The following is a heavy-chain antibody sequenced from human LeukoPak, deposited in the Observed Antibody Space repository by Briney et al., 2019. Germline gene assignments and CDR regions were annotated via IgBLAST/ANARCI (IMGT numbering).Heavy chain of an antibody. Sequence: ASVKVSCKTFGYTFSDYIIHWVRQAPGQGLEWMGCVTPASGVTYYAQKFQGRVTVTTDTSFSTAYMDLSRLSSDDTAVYYCVRETGGFEDWGQGTLVTVSS. V-gene: IGHV1-2*02. J-gene: IGHJ4*02. CDR2: VTPASGVT. D-gene: IGHD7-27*01. CDR3: VRETGGFED. CDR1: GYTFSDYI.